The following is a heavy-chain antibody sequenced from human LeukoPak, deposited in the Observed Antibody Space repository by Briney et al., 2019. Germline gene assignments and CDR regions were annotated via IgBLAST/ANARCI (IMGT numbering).Heavy chain of an antibody. CDR1: GFNFIDAW. CDR3: AKDRTSGWYGFDP. D-gene: IGHD6-19*01. V-gene: IGHV3-15*01. J-gene: IGHJ5*02. CDR2: IKSKRGGETT. Sequence: GGSLRLSCATSGFNFIDAWMTWVRQAPGTGRDWVARIKSKRGGETTDYAAPVKGRITISRDDSKSTVYLQMNSLRAEGTAVYYCAKDRTSGWYGFDPWGQGTLVTVSS.